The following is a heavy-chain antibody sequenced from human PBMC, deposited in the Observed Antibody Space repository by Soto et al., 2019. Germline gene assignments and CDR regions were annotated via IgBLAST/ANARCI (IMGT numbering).Heavy chain of an antibody. J-gene: IGHJ5*02. CDR1: GGSVNGYY. V-gene: IGHV4-34*10. CDR2: INHTGGT. D-gene: IGHD1-1*01. Sequence: SETLSLTCAVYGGSVNGYYWNWIRQPPGKGLEWIGEINHTGGTHYNPSLKSRVTMSVDTSKNQFSLRLSSVTAADTAMYYCARANVWNAGFFAINSFDPWGQGTLVTVSS. CDR3: ARANVWNAGFFAINSFDP.